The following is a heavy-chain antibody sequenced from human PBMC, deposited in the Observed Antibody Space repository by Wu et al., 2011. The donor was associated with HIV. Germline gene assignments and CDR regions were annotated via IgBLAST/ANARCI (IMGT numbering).Heavy chain of an antibody. J-gene: IGHJ3*02. CDR1: GGSFDTFG. Sequence: QVQLVQSGTEVKKPGSSVRVSCKASGGSFDTFGISWVRQAPGQGLEWMGRIIPVFGTSTYAQKFQGRVTFTADKSTSTVYMDLSLKGDDTAVYSCARDRLGSSAIGAFDIWGQGTLVTVSA. D-gene: IGHD2-2*01. CDR3: ARDRLGSSAIGAFDI. CDR2: IIPVFGTS. V-gene: IGHV1-69*14.